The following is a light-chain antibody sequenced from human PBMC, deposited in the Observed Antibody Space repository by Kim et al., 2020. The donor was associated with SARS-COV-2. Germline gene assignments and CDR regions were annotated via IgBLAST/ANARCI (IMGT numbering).Light chain of an antibody. J-gene: IGKJ4*01. Sequence: FLTQSPATLSLSPGERATLSCRASQSVSSYLAWYQQKPGQAPRLLIYDASNRATGIPARFSGSGSGTDFTLTISSLEPEDFAVYYCQQRSNWPPALTFGGGTKVDIK. CDR3: QQRSNWPPALT. CDR2: DAS. V-gene: IGKV3-11*01. CDR1: QSVSSY.